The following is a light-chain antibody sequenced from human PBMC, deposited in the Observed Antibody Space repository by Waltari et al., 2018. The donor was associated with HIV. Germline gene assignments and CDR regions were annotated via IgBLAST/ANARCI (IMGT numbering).Light chain of an antibody. Sequence: QSPLTQPASLSGNPGQSGTITCTGTKLHGGTYNLVPWYHQHPGKAPKLLIYDVSKRPSVVSSRFSGSKSGYWASLTISGLLAEDESYYFCLTYVSDSGTWKFGGGTYLTV. V-gene: IGLV2-23*02. J-gene: IGLJ3*02. CDR3: LTYVSDSGTWK. CDR1: KLHGGTYNL. CDR2: DVS.